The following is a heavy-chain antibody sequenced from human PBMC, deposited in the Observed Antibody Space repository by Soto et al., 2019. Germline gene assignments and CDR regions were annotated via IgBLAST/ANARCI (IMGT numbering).Heavy chain of an antibody. Sequence: SETLSLTCTVSGGSISSGDYYWSWIRQPPGKGLEWIGYIYYSGSTYYNPSLKSRVTISVDTSKNQFSLKLSSVTAADTAVYYCARSSGNYRYFDSWGQGILVTVSS. D-gene: IGHD3-10*01. CDR1: GGSISSGDYY. CDR2: IYYSGST. J-gene: IGHJ4*02. CDR3: ARSSGNYRYFDS. V-gene: IGHV4-30-4*01.